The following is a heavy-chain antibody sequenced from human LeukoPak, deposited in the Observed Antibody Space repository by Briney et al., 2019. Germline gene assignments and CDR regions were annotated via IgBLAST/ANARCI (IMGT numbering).Heavy chain of an antibody. V-gene: IGHV1-8*01. CDR1: GYTFTSYD. Sequence: ASVKVSCKASGYTFTSYDTNWVRQATGQGLEWMGWMNPNSGNTGYAQKFQGRVTMTRNTSISTAYMELSSLRSEDTAVYYCARRRQLGKNWFDPWGQGTLVTVSS. D-gene: IGHD6-6*01. CDR3: ARRRQLGKNWFDP. J-gene: IGHJ5*02. CDR2: MNPNSGNT.